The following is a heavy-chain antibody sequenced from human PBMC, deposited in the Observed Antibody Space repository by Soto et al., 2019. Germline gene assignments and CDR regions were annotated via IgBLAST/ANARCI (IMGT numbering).Heavy chain of an antibody. Sequence: QVQLVQSGAEVRKPGASVKVSCEASGYTFTSYDIYWVRQATGQGLELMGWMNPNTGNSAYAHKFQGRVTMTSDTSISTAHMELSSLRSEDTAVYYCAGRAETNGWNGFGADKYYFDFWGQGTLVTVSS. CDR2: MNPNTGNS. CDR3: AGRAETNGWNGFGADKYYFDF. CDR1: GYTFTSYD. V-gene: IGHV1-8*01. J-gene: IGHJ4*02. D-gene: IGHD1-1*01.